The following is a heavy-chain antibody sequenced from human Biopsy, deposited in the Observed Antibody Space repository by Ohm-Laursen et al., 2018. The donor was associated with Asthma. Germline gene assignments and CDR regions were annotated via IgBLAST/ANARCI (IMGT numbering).Heavy chain of an antibody. CDR1: GFTFSSYG. Sequence: SLRLSCAAPGFTFSSYGKHWGRQAPGKGLEWVAVISYDGSNKYYADYVKGRFTSSRDNSKNTLYLQMNSLRAEDTAVYYCASQSSGPDFWSGYYYFDSWGQGTLVTVSS. J-gene: IGHJ4*02. V-gene: IGHV3-30*03. CDR3: ASQSSGPDFWSGYYYFDS. D-gene: IGHD3-3*01. CDR2: ISYDGSNK.